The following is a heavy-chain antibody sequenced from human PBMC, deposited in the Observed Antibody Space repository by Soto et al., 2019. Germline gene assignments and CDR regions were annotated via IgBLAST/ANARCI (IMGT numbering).Heavy chain of an antibody. CDR2: IYYSGST. V-gene: IGHV4-61*01. Sequence: QVLLQESGPGLVKPSETLSLTCTVSGGSVSSGSHYWSRIRQPPGKGLEWIGCIYYSGSTNYNPSLKSRVTISVDTSKNQFSLKLSSVTAADTAVYYCARDSSITYYYGMDVWGQGTTVTVSS. D-gene: IGHD3-16*01. CDR3: ARDSSITYYYGMDV. CDR1: GGSVSSGSHY. J-gene: IGHJ6*02.